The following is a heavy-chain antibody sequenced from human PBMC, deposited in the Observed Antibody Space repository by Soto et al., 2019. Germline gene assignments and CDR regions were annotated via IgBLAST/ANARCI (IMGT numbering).Heavy chain of an antibody. CDR2: ISGSGGST. CDR1: GCTCSSKA. Sequence: GSLRGYCVASGCTCSSKAMSWVRQAPGKGLEWVSAISGSGGSTYYADSVKGRFPISRDNSKNTLYLQMNSLRAEDTAVYYCAKEPRSEAAFDIWRQVTMVTVSS. V-gene: IGHV3-23*01. CDR3: AKEPRSEAAFDI. J-gene: IGHJ3*02.